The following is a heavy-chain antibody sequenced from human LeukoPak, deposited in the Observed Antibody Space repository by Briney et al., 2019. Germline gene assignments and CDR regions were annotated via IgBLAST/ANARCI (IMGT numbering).Heavy chain of an antibody. CDR2: IYHSGST. J-gene: IGHJ6*04. V-gene: IGHV4-38-2*02. Sequence: SETLSLTCAVSGYSISSGYYWGWIRQPPGKGLEWFGRIYHSGSTYYKPSLKSRVTISVDTSKNQFPLKLSSVTAADTAVYYCARDSLAQAVGYPSYYYGMDVWGKGTTVTVSS. D-gene: IGHD2-15*01. CDR1: GYSISSGYY. CDR3: ARDSLAQAVGYPSYYYGMDV.